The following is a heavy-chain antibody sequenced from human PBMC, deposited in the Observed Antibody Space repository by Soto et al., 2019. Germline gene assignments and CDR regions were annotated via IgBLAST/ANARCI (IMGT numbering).Heavy chain of an antibody. CDR2: IIPVFDKA. Sequence: QVQLVQSGADVKKPGSSVKVSCKTSGGSFGSSAISWVRQAPAQGIEWMGEIIPVFDKANYAQNFQGRLTITADEPTGTVFMQLSSLRSEDTAVNFWARLRRDWGEAFELWGLGTCVTVSS. V-gene: IGHV1-69*01. CDR1: GGSFGSSA. J-gene: IGHJ3*01. D-gene: IGHD3-16*01. CDR3: ARLRRDWGEAFEL.